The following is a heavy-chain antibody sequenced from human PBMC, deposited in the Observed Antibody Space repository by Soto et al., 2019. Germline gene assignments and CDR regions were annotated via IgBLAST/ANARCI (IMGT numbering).Heavy chain of an antibody. D-gene: IGHD3-3*01. Sequence: NPSETLSLTCTVSGGSISSYYWSWIRQPPGKGLEWIGYIYYSGSTNYNPSLKSRVTISVDTSKNQFSLKLSSVTAADTAVYYCARVPGYYDFWAKHYYYYYGMDVWGQGTTVTVSS. CDR3: ARVPGYYDFWAKHYYYYYGMDV. CDR2: IYYSGST. J-gene: IGHJ6*02. CDR1: GGSISSYY. V-gene: IGHV4-59*01.